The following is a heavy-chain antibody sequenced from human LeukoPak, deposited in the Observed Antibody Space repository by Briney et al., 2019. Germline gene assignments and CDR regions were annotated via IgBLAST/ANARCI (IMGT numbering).Heavy chain of an antibody. CDR1: GGSISSSSYY. Sequence: SETLSLTCTVSGGSISSSSYYRGWIRQPPGKGLEWIGSIYYSGSTYYNPSLKSRVTISIDTSKNQFSLKLSSVTAADTAMYYCARSLVVGQLWLFGVMGYWGQGALVTVSS. D-gene: IGHD5-18*01. CDR3: ARSLVVGQLWLFGVMGY. J-gene: IGHJ4*02. CDR2: IYYSGST. V-gene: IGHV4-39*07.